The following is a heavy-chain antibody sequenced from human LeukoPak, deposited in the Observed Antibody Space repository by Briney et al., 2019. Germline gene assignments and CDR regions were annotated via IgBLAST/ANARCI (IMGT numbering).Heavy chain of an antibody. CDR3: AKSNGYGLVDI. D-gene: IGHD3-10*01. CDR1: GYSISTGYY. CDR2: FYHGGST. V-gene: IGHV4-38-2*02. Sequence: SETLSLTCTVSGYSISTGYYWDWTRQPPGKGLEWIGTFYHGGSTYYNPSLKSRVTISVDTSKNQFSLNLTSVTAADTAVYYCAKSNGYGLVDIWGQGTMVTVSS. J-gene: IGHJ3*02.